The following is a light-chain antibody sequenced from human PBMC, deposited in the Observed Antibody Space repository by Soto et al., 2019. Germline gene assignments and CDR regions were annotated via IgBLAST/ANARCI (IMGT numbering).Light chain of an antibody. CDR2: ASS. CDR3: QLYGISPH. CDR1: QSRGSNF. V-gene: IGKV3-20*01. J-gene: IGKJ5*01. Sequence: EVVSTLSPGTLSLSAGERATLSSKTSQSRGSNFFAWYLLKPGQAPRLLIYASSNRATGIPDRFSGSASGTDFTLTINRLEPEYFAVYYCQLYGISPHFGQGTRLDIK.